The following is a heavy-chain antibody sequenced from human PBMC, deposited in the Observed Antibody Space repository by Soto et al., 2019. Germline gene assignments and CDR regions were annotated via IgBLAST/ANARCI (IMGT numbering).Heavy chain of an antibody. V-gene: IGHV1-18*01. CDR2: ISAYNGNT. D-gene: IGHD5-18*01. J-gene: IGHJ6*02. Sequence: GXSVKGTGKASGYTFTSYGISWVRQAPVQGLEWMGWISAYNGNTNYAQKLQGRVTMTTDTSTSTAYMELRRLRSDDTAVYYCAVQVDTAMGDYYYGMDVWGQGTTVTVSS. CDR3: AVQVDTAMGDYYYGMDV. CDR1: GYTFTSYG.